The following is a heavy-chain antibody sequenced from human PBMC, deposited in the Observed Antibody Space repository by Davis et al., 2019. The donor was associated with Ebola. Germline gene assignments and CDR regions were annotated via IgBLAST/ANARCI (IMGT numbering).Heavy chain of an antibody. CDR3: ATEDIITLRGVTYYYGMDV. V-gene: IGHV1-18*01. D-gene: IGHD3-10*01. Sequence: ASVKVSCKAPGHTFSNYAMHWVRQAPGQGLEWMGWISADNGNTKYAQKFQGRVTMTTDTSTSTAYMELRSLRSDDTAVYYCATEDIITLRGVTYYYGMDVWGKGTTVTVSS. CDR2: ISADNGNT. CDR1: GHTFSNYA. J-gene: IGHJ6*04.